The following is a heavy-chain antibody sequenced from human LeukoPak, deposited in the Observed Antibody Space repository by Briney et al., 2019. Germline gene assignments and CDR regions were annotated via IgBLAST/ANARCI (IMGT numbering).Heavy chain of an antibody. D-gene: IGHD3-10*02. Sequence: PSETLSLTCTVSGGSISSYYWSWIRQPPGKGLEWIGYIYYSGSTNYNPSLKRRVTISVDTSKNQFSLKLSSVTAADTAAYYCARGVFGEYPFDYWGQGTLVTVSS. V-gene: IGHV4-59*01. J-gene: IGHJ4*02. CDR1: GGSISSYY. CDR2: IYYSGST. CDR3: ARGVFGEYPFDY.